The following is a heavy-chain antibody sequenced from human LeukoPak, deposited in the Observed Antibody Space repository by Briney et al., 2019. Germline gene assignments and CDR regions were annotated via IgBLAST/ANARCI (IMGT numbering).Heavy chain of an antibody. Sequence: ASVKVSCKASGYTSTSNGISWVRQAPGQGLEWMGWLNTYNGNTIYAQKLQGRVTMTTDTSTTTAYMELRSPRSDDTAVYYCARSYSSGSYGDWGQGTLVTVSS. V-gene: IGHV1-18*01. CDR2: LNTYNGNT. CDR3: ARSYSSGSYGD. D-gene: IGHD3-10*01. J-gene: IGHJ4*02. CDR1: GYTSTSNG.